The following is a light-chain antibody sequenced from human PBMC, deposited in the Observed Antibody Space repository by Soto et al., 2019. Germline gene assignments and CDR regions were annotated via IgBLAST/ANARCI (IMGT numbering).Light chain of an antibody. CDR3: QQFNNWPLT. J-gene: IGKJ4*01. CDR2: GAS. Sequence: EIVMTRSPATLSVSLGEGVTLSCRASQSIRGDLAWYQQKPGQTPRLLIYGASTRATGVPARFSGSGSGTEFTLTISSLQSEDSAVYYCQQFNNWPLTFGGGTKVEIK. V-gene: IGKV3-15*01. CDR1: QSIRGD.